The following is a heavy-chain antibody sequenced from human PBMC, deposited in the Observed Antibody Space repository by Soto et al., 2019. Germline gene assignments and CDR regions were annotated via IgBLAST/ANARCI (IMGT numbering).Heavy chain of an antibody. J-gene: IGHJ6*02. CDR2: ISQSGSAI. CDR1: GFSFSDYE. Sequence: GGSLRLSCAVSGFSFSDYEMSWVRQAPGKGLEWISYISQSGSAIYYADSVKGRFTISRDNANDSVHLQMNGLRADDTAVYFCARDRGYSNSNFYYYGMDAWGQGTTVTV. D-gene: IGHD4-4*01. CDR3: ARDRGYSNSNFYYYGMDA. V-gene: IGHV3-48*03.